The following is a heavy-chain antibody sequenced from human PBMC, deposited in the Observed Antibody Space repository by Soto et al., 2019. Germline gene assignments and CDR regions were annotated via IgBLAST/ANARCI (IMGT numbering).Heavy chain of an antibody. CDR1: GGSFSGYY. Sequence: SETLSLTCAVYGGSFSGYYWSWIRQPPGKGLEWIGEINHSGSTNYNPSLKSRVTISVDTSKNQFSLKLSSVTAADTAVYYCARGLGYCSSTSCYRPNWFDPWGQGTLVTVPS. D-gene: IGHD2-2*02. V-gene: IGHV4-34*01. CDR3: ARGLGYCSSTSCYRPNWFDP. CDR2: INHSGST. J-gene: IGHJ5*02.